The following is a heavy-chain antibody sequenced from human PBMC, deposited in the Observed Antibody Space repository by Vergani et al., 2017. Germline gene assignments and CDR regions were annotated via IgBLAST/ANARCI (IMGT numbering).Heavy chain of an antibody. V-gene: IGHV4-39*02. CDR1: GASIRSSNYY. CDR3: AREGIYSSSWYDY. CDR2: IYYSGST. J-gene: IGHJ4*02. Sequence: QLQLQESGPGLVKPSATLSLTCSVSGASIRSSNYYWGWIRQPPGKGLEWIASIYYSGSTYYNPSLKSRVTISVDTSKNQFSLKLSSVTAADTAVYYCAREGIYSSSWYDYWGQGTLVTVSS. D-gene: IGHD6-13*01.